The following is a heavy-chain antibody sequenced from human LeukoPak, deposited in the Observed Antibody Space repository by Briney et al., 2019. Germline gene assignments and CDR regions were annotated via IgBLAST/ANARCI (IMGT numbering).Heavy chain of an antibody. D-gene: IGHD6-19*01. CDR1: GFTFSSCA. CDR3: AKDRYSSGWSPLGDY. CDR2: ISGSGGST. J-gene: IGHJ4*02. Sequence: GGSLRLSCAASGFTFSSCAMSWVRQAPGKGLEWVSTISGSGGSTYYADSVKGRFTLSRDNSKNTLSLQMNSLRAEDSAVYYCAKDRYSSGWSPLGDYWGQETLVTVSS. V-gene: IGHV3-23*01.